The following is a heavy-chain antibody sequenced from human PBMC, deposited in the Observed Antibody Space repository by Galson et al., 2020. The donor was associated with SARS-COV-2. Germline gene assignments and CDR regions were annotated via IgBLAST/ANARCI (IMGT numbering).Heavy chain of an antibody. CDR2: IYYSGST. J-gene: IGHJ6*02. D-gene: IGHD3-9*01. CDR3: ARQGDILTGYAEDYYGMEV. V-gene: IGHV4-39*01. CDR1: GGSISSSSYY. Sequence: SETLSLTCTVSGGSISSSSYYWGWIRQPPGKGLEWIGSIYYSGSTYYNPSLKSRVTISVDTSKNQFSLKLSSVTAADTAVYYCARQGDILTGYAEDYYGMEVWGQGTTVTVSS.